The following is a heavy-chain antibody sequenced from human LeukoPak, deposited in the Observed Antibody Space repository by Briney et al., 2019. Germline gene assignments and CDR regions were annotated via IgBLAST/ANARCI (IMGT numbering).Heavy chain of an antibody. V-gene: IGHV4-34*01. Sequence: SETLSLTCVVYGGSFSGYYWSWIRQPPGKGPEWIGEINHSGSTNYNPSLKSRVTISVDTSKNQFSLKLSSVTAADTAVYYCARGSTLEWLSERTFDPWGQGTLVTVSS. J-gene: IGHJ5*02. CDR3: ARGSTLEWLSERTFDP. D-gene: IGHD3-3*01. CDR2: INHSGST. CDR1: GGSFSGYY.